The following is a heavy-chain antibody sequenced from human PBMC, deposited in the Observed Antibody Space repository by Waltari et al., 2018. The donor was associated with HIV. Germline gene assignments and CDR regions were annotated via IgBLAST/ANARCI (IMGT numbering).Heavy chain of an antibody. CDR1: GGSIRRSSFY. D-gene: IGHD3-22*01. Sequence: QLQLQESGPGLVKPSETLSLTCTVSGGSIRRSSFYWGCIRQPPGKGLEWIGVIFYSGSTYYNSSLKSRVTISVETSNNQFSLKLRSVTAADTAVYYCARHPEYDSSEVDFWGQGTQVTVFS. V-gene: IGHV4-39*01. CDR2: IFYSGST. J-gene: IGHJ4*02. CDR3: ARHPEYDSSEVDF.